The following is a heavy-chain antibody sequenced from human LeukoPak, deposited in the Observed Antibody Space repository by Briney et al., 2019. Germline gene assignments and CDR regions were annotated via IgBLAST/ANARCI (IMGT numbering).Heavy chain of an antibody. Sequence: GGSLRLSCAASGFTFSSYAMSWVRQPPGKGLEWVSNISGSGGITYYADFVKGRFTTSRDNSKNTLYLEMNSLRAEDTAIYYCARRAEGGSGSWPSYWGQGTLVAVSS. CDR3: ARRAEGGSGSWPSY. CDR2: ISGSGGIT. J-gene: IGHJ4*02. CDR1: GFTFSSYA. D-gene: IGHD3-10*01. V-gene: IGHV3-23*01.